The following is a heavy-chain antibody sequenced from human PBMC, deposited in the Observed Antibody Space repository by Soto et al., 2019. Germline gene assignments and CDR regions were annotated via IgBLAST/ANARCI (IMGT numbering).Heavy chain of an antibody. V-gene: IGHV4-30-4*01. CDR3: AREVTMIDRAAYYYYFDS. D-gene: IGHD3-9*01. Sequence: NPSETLSLTCTVSGGSISGDYYWSWIRQPPGKGLELIGDIFYSGTVHYNPSLKTRVTISLDTSKNQFSLNVSSVTAADTAFYYCAREVTMIDRAAYYYYFDSWGQGDLVTV. CDR1: GGSISGDYY. J-gene: IGHJ4*02. CDR2: IFYSGTV.